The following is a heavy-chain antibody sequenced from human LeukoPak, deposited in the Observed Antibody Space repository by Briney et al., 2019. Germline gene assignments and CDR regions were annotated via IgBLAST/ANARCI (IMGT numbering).Heavy chain of an antibody. CDR1: GGSFSGYY. J-gene: IGHJ6*03. V-gene: IGHV4-34*01. Sequence: SETLSLTCAVYGGSFSGYYWSWIRQPPGKGLEWIGEINHSGSTNYNPSLKSRVTISVDTSENQFSLKLSSVTAADTAVYYCARRHLYYYYYYMDVWGKGTTVTVSS. CDR2: INHSGST. CDR3: ARRHLYYYYYYMDV.